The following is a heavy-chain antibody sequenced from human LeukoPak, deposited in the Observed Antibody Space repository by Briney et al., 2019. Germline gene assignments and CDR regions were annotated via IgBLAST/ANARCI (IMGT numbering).Heavy chain of an antibody. CDR1: GYTFTGYY. CDR2: INPNSGGT. V-gene: IGHV1-2*02. D-gene: IGHD6-13*01. CDR3: ARGSSSNWAFDI. J-gene: IGHJ3*02. Sequence: ASVKVSCKASGYTFTGYYMHWVRQAPGQGLEWMGWINPNSGGTNYAQKFQGRVTMTRDTSTSTVYMELSSLRSEDTAVYYCARGSSSNWAFDIWGQGTMVTVSS.